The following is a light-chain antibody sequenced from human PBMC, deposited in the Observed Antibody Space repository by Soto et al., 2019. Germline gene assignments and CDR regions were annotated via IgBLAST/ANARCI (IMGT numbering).Light chain of an antibody. CDR1: SSDVGNYNY. CDR3: SSYTTSSTRV. V-gene: IGLV2-14*01. Sequence: QSALTQPASVFGSPGQSITISCTGTSSDVGNYNYVSWYQQHPGKAPKLMISEVSNRPSGVSNRFSGSKSGNTASLTISGLQAEDEADYYCSSYTTSSTRVFGGGTKLTVL. CDR2: EVS. J-gene: IGLJ2*01.